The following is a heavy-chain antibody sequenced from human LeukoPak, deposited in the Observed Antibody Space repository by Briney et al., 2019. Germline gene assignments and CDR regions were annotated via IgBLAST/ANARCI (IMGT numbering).Heavy chain of an antibody. V-gene: IGHV4-61*02. Sequence: SETLSLTCTVSGGSISSGSYYWSWIRQPAGKGLEWIGRIYTSESTNYNPSLKSRVTISVDTSKNQFSLKLSSVTAADTAVYYCARETHYYFNWFDPWGQGTLVTVSS. J-gene: IGHJ5*02. CDR1: GGSISSGSYY. CDR2: IYTSEST. CDR3: ARETHYYFNWFDP. D-gene: IGHD2/OR15-2a*01.